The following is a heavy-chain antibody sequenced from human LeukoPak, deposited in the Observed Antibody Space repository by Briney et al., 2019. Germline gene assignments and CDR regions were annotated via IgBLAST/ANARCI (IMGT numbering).Heavy chain of an antibody. CDR1: GYTFTSYA. CDR2: INTNTGNP. J-gene: IGHJ4*02. CDR3: ARDSNGSGSYYRGPFDY. D-gene: IGHD3-10*01. V-gene: IGHV7-4-1*02. Sequence: ASVKVSCKASGYTFTSYAMNWVRQAPGQRLEWMGWINTNTGNPTYAQGFTGRFVFSLDTSVSTAYLQISSLKAEDTAVYYCARDSNGSGSYYRGPFDYWGQGTLVTVSS.